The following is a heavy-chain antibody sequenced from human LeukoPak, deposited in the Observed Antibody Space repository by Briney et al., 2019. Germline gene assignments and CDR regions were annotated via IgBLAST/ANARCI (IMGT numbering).Heavy chain of an antibody. CDR2: ISSHELNI. Sequence: GGSLRLSCAASGFTFSSYSMNWVRQAPGKGLEWVALISSHELNIYYADSVKGRFTISRDNAKNSLYLQMNSLRAEDTAVYYCARGRYDFWSGYYTFDYWGQGTLVTVSS. V-gene: IGHV3-30*03. J-gene: IGHJ4*02. CDR1: GFTFSSYS. CDR3: ARGRYDFWSGYYTFDY. D-gene: IGHD3-3*01.